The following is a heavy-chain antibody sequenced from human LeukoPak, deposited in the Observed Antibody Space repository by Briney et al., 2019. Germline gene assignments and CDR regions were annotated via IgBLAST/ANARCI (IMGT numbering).Heavy chain of an antibody. CDR2: IYYTGST. CDR1: GGSISSYH. Sequence: NPSETLSLTCTVSGGSISSYHWSWIRQPPGKGLEWIGHIYYTGSTNYNPSLKRRVTISLDTSKNQFSLKLSSVTAADTAVYYCTRSLGVVIHGGMDVWRQGTTVTVSS. V-gene: IGHV4-59*01. J-gene: IGHJ6*02. D-gene: IGHD3-3*01. CDR3: TRSLGVVIHGGMDV.